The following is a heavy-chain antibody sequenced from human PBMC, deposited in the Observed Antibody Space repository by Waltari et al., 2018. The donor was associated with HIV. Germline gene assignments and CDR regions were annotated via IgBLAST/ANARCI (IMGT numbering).Heavy chain of an antibody. V-gene: IGHV3-74*01. CDR3: ARASHYIEFSTFDGDYYFDV. CDR2: LNSDGSSR. Sequence: VQLVESGGGSIKTGGSLRLSCTASGFSVSNHWMDWVRQGPGKGLVWVARLNSDGSSRNYADAGKGRFVIARDNARNTVYLQLNSLRVEDTAMYFCARASHYIEFSTFDGDYYFDVWGRGTRVAVSS. D-gene: IGHD2-15*01. CDR1: GFSVSNHW. J-gene: IGHJ4*02.